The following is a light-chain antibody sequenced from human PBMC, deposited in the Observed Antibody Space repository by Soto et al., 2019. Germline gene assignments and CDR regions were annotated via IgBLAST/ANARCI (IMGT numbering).Light chain of an antibody. CDR2: DTS. Sequence: EVGLTQSLCTLSLTTKERANLXCSSSQSVSSSHLASYQQKRGQAPRLLIYDTSTRATGIPDRFSGSGSGTDFTLTISRLEPEDFAVYHCQQDGSSLRPFGQGGKVDIK. J-gene: IGKJ1*01. CDR1: QSVSSSH. V-gene: IGKV3-20*01. CDR3: QQDGSSLRP.